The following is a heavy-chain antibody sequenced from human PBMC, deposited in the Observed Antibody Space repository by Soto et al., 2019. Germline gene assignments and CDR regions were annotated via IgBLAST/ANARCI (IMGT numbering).Heavy chain of an antibody. CDR1: GFTFRNCG. CDR3: ARDQLYYNDISGRPLNAFDV. Sequence: GGSLRLSCAASGFTFRNCGMNWVRQAPGKGLEWVSYIGIGSSTKYYADSVKGRFTISRDNAKNSLYLQMNSLRAEDTAVYYCARDQLYYNDISGRPLNAFDVWGQGTMVTVS. V-gene: IGHV3-48*01. CDR2: IGIGSSTK. D-gene: IGHD3-22*01. J-gene: IGHJ3*01.